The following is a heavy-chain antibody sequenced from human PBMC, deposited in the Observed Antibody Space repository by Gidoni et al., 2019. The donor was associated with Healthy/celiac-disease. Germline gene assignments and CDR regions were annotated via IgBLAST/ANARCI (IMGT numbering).Heavy chain of an antibody. CDR1: GFTFSSYS. Sequence: EVQLVESGGGLVQPGGSLRLSCAASGFTFSSYSMNWVRQAPGKGLEWVSYISSSSSTIYYADSVKGRFTISRDNAKNSLYLQMNSLRDEDTAVYYCARAHDYYDSSGSDPLDYWGQGTLVTVSS. V-gene: IGHV3-48*02. CDR2: ISSSSSTI. D-gene: IGHD3-22*01. CDR3: ARAHDYYDSSGSDPLDY. J-gene: IGHJ4*02.